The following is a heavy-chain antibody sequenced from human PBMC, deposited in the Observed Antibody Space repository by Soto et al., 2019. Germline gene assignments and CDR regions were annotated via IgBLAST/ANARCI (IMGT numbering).Heavy chain of an antibody. Sequence: QVQLQESGPGLVKPSQTLSLTCTVSGGSISSGGYYWSWIRQHPGKGLEWIGYIYYSGSTYYNPSLKIRVTISVDTSKNQFSLKLSSVTAADTAVYYCARDQVGYCSSTSCYVGYFDYWGQGTLVTVSS. CDR2: IYYSGST. V-gene: IGHV4-31*03. CDR3: ARDQVGYCSSTSCYVGYFDY. J-gene: IGHJ4*02. CDR1: GGSISSGGYY. D-gene: IGHD2-2*01.